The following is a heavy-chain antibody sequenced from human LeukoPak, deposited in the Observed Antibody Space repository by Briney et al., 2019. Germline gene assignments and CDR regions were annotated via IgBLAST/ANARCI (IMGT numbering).Heavy chain of an antibody. CDR3: ASVGGNWNEGRGAFDI. D-gene: IGHD1-20*01. Sequence: GGSLRLSCAASGFTVSSNYMSWVRQAPGKGLEWVSVIYSGGSTYYADSVKGRFTISRDNSKNTLYLQMNSLRAEDTAVYYCASVGGNWNEGRGAFDIWGQGTMVTVSS. CDR1: GFTVSSNY. V-gene: IGHV3-53*01. J-gene: IGHJ3*02. CDR2: IYSGGST.